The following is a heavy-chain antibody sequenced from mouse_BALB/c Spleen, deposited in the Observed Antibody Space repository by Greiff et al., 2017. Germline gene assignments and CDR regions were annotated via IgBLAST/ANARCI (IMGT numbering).Heavy chain of an antibody. V-gene: IGHV1-54*01. D-gene: IGHD2-10*01. Sequence: QVQLKESGPELVKPGASVKMSCKASGYTFTSYVMHWVKQRPGQGLEWIGVINPGSGGTNYNEKFKGKATLTADKSSSTAYMQLSSLTSDDSAVYFCARSYYGNYVAMDYWGQGTSVTVSS. CDR1: GYTFTSYV. J-gene: IGHJ4*01. CDR2: INPGSGGT. CDR3: ARSYYGNYVAMDY.